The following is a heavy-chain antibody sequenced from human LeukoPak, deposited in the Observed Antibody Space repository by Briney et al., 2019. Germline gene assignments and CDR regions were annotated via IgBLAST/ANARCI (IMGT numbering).Heavy chain of an antibody. V-gene: IGHV3-11*01. CDR1: GFTFSSYN. CDR2: ISGSGSTI. J-gene: IGHJ4*02. D-gene: IGHD2-8*02. CDR3: ARGYRWRFDY. Sequence: GGSLRLSCAASGFTFSSYNMSWIRQAPGKGLEWVSYISGSGSTIYYADSVKGRFTISRDNAKNSLYLQMNSLTAEDTAVYYCARGYRWRFDYWGQGTLVTVSS.